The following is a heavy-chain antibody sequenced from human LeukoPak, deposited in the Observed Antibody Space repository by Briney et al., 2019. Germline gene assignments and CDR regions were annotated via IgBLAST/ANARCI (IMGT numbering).Heavy chain of an antibody. V-gene: IGHV3-23*01. CDR3: AKSPGTLWFGEYHFDY. J-gene: IGHJ4*02. D-gene: IGHD3-10*01. CDR1: GFTFNNYF. CDR2: ISGSGGST. Sequence: GGSLRLSCAASGFTFNNYFMHWVRQAPGKGLEWVSAISGSGGSTYYADSVKGRFTISRDNSKNTLYLQMNSLRAEDTAVYYCAKSPGTLWFGEYHFDYWGQGTLVTVSS.